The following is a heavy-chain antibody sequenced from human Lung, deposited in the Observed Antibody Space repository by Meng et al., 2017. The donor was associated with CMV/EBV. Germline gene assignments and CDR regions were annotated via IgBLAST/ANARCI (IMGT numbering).Heavy chain of an antibody. CDR2: ISAYNGNT. D-gene: IGHD3-9*01. CDR3: ARDGYFDWLVPRLAAGRLEAQKDAYYYGMDV. J-gene: IGHJ6*01. CDR1: GYTFTSYG. V-gene: IGHV1-18*01. Sequence: ASVXVSCKASGYTFTSYGISWVRQAPGQGLEWMGWISAYNGNTNYAQKLQGRVTMTTDTSTSTAYMELRSLRSDDTAVYYCARDGYFDWLVPRLAAGRLEAQKDAYYYGMDVWGPGNTV.